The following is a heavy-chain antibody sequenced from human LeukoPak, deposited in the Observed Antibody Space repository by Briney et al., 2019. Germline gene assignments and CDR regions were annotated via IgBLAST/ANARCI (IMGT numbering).Heavy chain of an antibody. CDR1: GYTFTGYY. V-gene: IGHV1-2*04. CDR2: INPNSGGT. D-gene: IGHD3-22*01. CDR3: AREGSGYYDSSGTFDY. J-gene: IGHJ4*02. Sequence: ASVKVSCKASGYTFTGYYMHWVRQAPGQGLEWMGWINPNSGGTNYAQKFQGWVTMTRDTSISTAYMELSRLRSDDTAVCYCAREGSGYYDSSGTFDYWGQGTLVTVSS.